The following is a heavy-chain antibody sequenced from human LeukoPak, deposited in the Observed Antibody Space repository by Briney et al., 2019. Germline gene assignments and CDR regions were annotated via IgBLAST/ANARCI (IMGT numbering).Heavy chain of an antibody. D-gene: IGHD4-17*01. CDR1: GYTFSSSW. CDR2: IYPGDSDT. CDR3: ARQYGRPYDY. V-gene: IGHV5-51*01. Sequence: GESLKISCKGSGYTFSSSWIGWVRQMPGKGLEWMGIIYPGDSDTRYSPSFQGQVTISADKSINTAYLQWSSLNATDTGIYYCARQYGRPYDYWGQGTLVTVSS. J-gene: IGHJ4*02.